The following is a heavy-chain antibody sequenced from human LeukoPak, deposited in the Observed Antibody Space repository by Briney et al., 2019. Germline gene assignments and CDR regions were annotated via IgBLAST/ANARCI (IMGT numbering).Heavy chain of an antibody. V-gene: IGHV3-21*01. D-gene: IGHD4-17*01. CDR2: ISSSSSYI. Sequence: GALRLSCAASGFTFSSYAMNWVRQAPGKGLERVSSISSSSSYIYYADSVKGRFTISRENAKNSLFLQMKSLRAEDTAVYYCARDREKYGDFEYWGQGTLVTVSS. J-gene: IGHJ4*02. CDR1: GFTFSSYA. CDR3: ARDREKYGDFEY.